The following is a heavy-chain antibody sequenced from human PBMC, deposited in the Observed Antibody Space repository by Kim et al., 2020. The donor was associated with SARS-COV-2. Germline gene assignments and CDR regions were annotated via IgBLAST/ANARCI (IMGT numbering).Heavy chain of an antibody. CDR2: INHSGST. Sequence: SETLSLTCAVYGGSFSGYYWSWIRQPPGKGLEWIGEINHSGSTNYNPSLKSRVTISVDTSKNQFSLKLSSVTAADTAVYYCARGIRIIRLRAIYGDYSYGMDVWGQGTTVTVSS. V-gene: IGHV4-34*01. CDR3: ARGIRIIRLRAIYGDYSYGMDV. D-gene: IGHD3-3*01. CDR1: GGSFSGYY. J-gene: IGHJ6*02.